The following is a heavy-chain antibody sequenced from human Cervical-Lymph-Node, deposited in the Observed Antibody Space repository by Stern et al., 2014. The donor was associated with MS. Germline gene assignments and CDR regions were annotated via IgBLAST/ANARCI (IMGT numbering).Heavy chain of an antibody. CDR3: AKVDNWRRLNH. CDR1: GLTFSTYG. V-gene: IGHV3-30*18. J-gene: IGHJ5*02. Sequence: QVQLVESGGGVVQPGRSLRLSCAASGLTFSTYGMHWVRQAPGKGLEWVAVISDDGSMKFYGDSVKDRFTISRDNSKNTLYLQMNSLRAEDTAVYYCAKVDNWRRLNHWGQGTLVTVSS. CDR2: ISDDGSMK. D-gene: IGHD1-20*01.